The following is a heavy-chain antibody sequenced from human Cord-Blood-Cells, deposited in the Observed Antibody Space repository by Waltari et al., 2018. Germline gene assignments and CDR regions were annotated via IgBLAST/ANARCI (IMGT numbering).Heavy chain of an antibody. V-gene: IGHV4-39*01. CDR1: GGSISSSSYY. J-gene: IGHJ4*02. CDR2: IYYSGST. D-gene: IGHD6-6*01. Sequence: QLQLQESGPGLVKPSETLSLTCPVSGGSISSSSYYWGWIRQPPGKGLEWIGSIYYSGSTYYNPSLKSRVTISVDTSKNQFSLKLSSVTAADTAVYYCARQYSSSSRYFDYWGQGTLVTVSS. CDR3: ARQYSSSSRYFDY.